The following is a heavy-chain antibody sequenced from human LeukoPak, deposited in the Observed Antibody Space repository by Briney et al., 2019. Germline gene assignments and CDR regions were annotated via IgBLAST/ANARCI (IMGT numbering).Heavy chain of an antibody. CDR2: FYFGTTT. CDR1: GASYTSDDYF. Sequence: KPSETLSLTCTVSGASYTSDDYFWGWIRQPPGKGLEWIGTFYFGTTTYHNPSLRSRVTISVDASENQFSVRLNYVSAADTAVYFGIAGRHGRHVDFWGQGTLVTVSS. D-gene: IGHD5-24*01. V-gene: IGHV4-39*01. J-gene: IGHJ4*02. CDR3: IAGRHGRHVDF.